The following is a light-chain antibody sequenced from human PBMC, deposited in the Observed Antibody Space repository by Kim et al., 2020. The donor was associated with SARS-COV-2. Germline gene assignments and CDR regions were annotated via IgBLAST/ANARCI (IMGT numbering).Light chain of an antibody. V-gene: IGLV6-57*03. J-gene: IGLJ3*02. CDR3: QSYDSSAWV. CDR1: SGSIARNY. Sequence: GKTVTTSCTRSSGSIARNYGQWYQQRPGSAPTTVIYEDNQRPSGVPDRFSGSIDSSSNSASLTISGLKTEDEADYYCQSYDSSAWVFGGGTQLTVL. CDR2: EDN.